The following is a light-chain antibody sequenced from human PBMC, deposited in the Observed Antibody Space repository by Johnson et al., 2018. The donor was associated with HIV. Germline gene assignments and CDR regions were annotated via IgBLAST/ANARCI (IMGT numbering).Light chain of an antibody. Sequence: QSVLTQPPSVSAAPGQKVTISCSGSSSDMGNYAVSWYQQLPGTAPKLLIYDNNKRPSGIPDRFSGSKSGTSATLGITGLQTGDEADYYCGTWDSSLSAGYVFGTGTKVTVL. CDR3: GTWDSSLSAGYV. CDR2: DNN. J-gene: IGLJ1*01. CDR1: SSDMGNYA. V-gene: IGLV1-51*01.